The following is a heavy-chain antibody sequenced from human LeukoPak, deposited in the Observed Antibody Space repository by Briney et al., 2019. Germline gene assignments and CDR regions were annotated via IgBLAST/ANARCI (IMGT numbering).Heavy chain of an antibody. CDR2: IYPGDSDT. Sequence: GESLKISCKGSGYSFTSYWIGWVRQMPGKGLEGMGIIYPGDSDTRYSPSFQGQVSISADTSISTAYLQWSSLRASDTAMYYCARRFCSSTSCYLTPFDYWGQGTLVTVSS. D-gene: IGHD2-2*01. J-gene: IGHJ4*02. CDR3: ARRFCSSTSCYLTPFDY. CDR1: GYSFTSYW. V-gene: IGHV5-51*01.